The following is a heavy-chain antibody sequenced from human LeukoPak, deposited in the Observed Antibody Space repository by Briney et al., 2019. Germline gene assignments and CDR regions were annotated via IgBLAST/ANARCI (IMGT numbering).Heavy chain of an antibody. V-gene: IGHV1-8*03. CDR2: MNRNSGNT. D-gene: IGHD6-13*01. J-gene: IGHJ4*02. CDR3: ARGRSSPDY. Sequence: GASVKVSCKASGYTFTSYDINWVRQATGQGLEWMGWMNRNSGNTAYAQKFQGRVTITRNTSISTAYMELSSLRSEDTAVYYCARGRSSPDYWGQGTLVTVSS. CDR1: GYTFTSYD.